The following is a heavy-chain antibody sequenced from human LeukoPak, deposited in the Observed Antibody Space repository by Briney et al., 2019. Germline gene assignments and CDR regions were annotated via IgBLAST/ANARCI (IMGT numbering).Heavy chain of an antibody. CDR3: AGQYGNYYVFDY. D-gene: IGHD1-26*01. V-gene: IGHV4-39*01. J-gene: IGHJ4*02. CDR1: GGSISSSSTYS. CDR2: IDYSGST. Sequence: PSETLSLTCTVSGGSISSSSTYSWGWIRQPPGKGLEWIGSIDYSGSTYYTPSLKSRVTISVDTSKNQFSLKLSSVTAADTAVYSCAGQYGNYYVFDYWGQGTLVTVSS.